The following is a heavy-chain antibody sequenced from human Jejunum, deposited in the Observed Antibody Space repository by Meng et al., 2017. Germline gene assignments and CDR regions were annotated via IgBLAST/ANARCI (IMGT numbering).Heavy chain of an antibody. CDR3: ARGPIATAGTAVDY. V-gene: IGHV4-30-4*01. CDR2: IYYSGRT. CDR1: GGSISSNDYY. Sequence: QVQLQESGPGLVKPSQTLSLTCPVSGGSISSNDYYWSWIRQPPGKGLEWIGYIYYSGRTYYSPSLKSRVTISVDTSANQFSLKLNSVTAADTAVYYCARGPIATAGTAVDYWGQGTLVTVSS. J-gene: IGHJ4*02. D-gene: IGHD6-13*01.